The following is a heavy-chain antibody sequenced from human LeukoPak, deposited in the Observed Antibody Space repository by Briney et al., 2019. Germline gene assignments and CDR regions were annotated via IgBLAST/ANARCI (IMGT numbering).Heavy chain of an antibody. Sequence: ASVKVSCKASGYTFTSYGISWVRQAPGQGLEWMGWISAYNGNTNYAQKFQGRVTITADKSTSTAYMELSSLRSEDTAVYYCARRNSNYYYMDVWGKGTTVTVSS. J-gene: IGHJ6*03. CDR2: ISAYNGNT. V-gene: IGHV1-18*01. D-gene: IGHD6-13*01. CDR1: GYTFTSYG. CDR3: ARRNSNYYYMDV.